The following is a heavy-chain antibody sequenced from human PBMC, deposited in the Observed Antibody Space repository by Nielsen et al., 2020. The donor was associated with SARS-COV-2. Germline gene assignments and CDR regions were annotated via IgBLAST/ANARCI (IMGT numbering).Heavy chain of an antibody. CDR2: INPNSGGT. J-gene: IGHJ5*02. CDR1: GYTFTGYY. V-gene: IGHV1-2*04. D-gene: IGHD2-2*01. Sequence: ASVKVSCKASGYTFTGYYMHWVRQAPGQGLEWMGWINPNSGGTNYAQKFQGWVTMTRDTSISTAYMELSRLRSDDTAVYYCARGSQPRTVPAATRWDFDPWGQGTLVTVSS. CDR3: ARGSQPRTVPAATRWDFDP.